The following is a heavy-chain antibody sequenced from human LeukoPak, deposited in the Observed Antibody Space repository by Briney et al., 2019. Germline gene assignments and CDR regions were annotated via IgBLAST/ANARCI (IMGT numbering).Heavy chain of an antibody. D-gene: IGHD3-10*01. CDR2: IYTSGST. V-gene: IGHV4-4*07. CDR3: ARDTYYYGSGREFDY. CDR1: GGSISSYY. Sequence: SETLSLTCTVSGGSISSYYWSWIRQPAGKGLQWIGRIYTSGSTNYNPSLKSRVTMSVDTSKNQFSLKLSSVTAADTAVYYCARDTYYYGSGREFDYWGQGTLVTVSS. J-gene: IGHJ4*02.